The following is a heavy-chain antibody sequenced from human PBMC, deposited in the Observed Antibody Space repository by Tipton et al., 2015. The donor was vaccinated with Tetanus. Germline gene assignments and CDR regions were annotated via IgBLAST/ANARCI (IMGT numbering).Heavy chain of an antibody. CDR2: ISSSGKTV. J-gene: IGHJ5*02. CDR3: ARRLVQNLFDP. CDR1: GFTSSDHY. Sequence: SLRLSCVASGFTSSDHYMSWIRQAPGKGLEWVSYISSSGKTVHYADAVKGRFTISRDSAKNSLYLQMNSLRADDTAVYYCARRLVQNLFDPWGQGTLVTVSS. V-gene: IGHV3-11*01. D-gene: IGHD3-9*01.